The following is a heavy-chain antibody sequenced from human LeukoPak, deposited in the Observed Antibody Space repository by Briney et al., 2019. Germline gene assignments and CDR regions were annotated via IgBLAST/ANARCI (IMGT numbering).Heavy chain of an antibody. CDR1: GGSISSSSYY. CDR2: IYYSGST. J-gene: IGHJ5*02. Sequence: SETLSLTCTVSGGSISSSSYYWGWIRQPPGKGLEWIGYIYYSGSTNYNPSLKSRVTISVDTSKNQFSLKLSSVTAADTAVYYCARGSLGNWFDPWGQGTLVTVSS. D-gene: IGHD1-26*01. CDR3: ARGSLGNWFDP. V-gene: IGHV4-61*05.